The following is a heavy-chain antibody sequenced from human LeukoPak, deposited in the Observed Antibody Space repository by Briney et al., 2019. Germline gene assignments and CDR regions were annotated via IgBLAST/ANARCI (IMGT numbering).Heavy chain of an antibody. V-gene: IGHV1-2*02. CDR2: INPNSGGT. D-gene: IGHD6-19*01. CDR3: ARSSRVAGSYNWFDP. J-gene: IGHJ5*01. CDR1: GYTFTGYY. Sequence: ASVKDSCKASGYTFTGYYMHWVRQAPGQGLQWMGWINPNSGGTNYAKKFQGRVTTTRETSISTSYMELSRLRSDDTAVYYCARSSRVAGSYNWFDPGAREPWSPSPQ.